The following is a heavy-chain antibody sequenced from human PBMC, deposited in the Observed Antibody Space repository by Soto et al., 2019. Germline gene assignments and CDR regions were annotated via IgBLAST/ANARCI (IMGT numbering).Heavy chain of an antibody. Sequence: ASVKVSCKASGYTFTSYYMHWVRQAPGQGLEWMGWINPNSGGTKSAEKFQGRVTMTRDTSISMAYMELSRLTSDDTAVYYCASAAVTGTAGLDFWGQGTQVTVSS. CDR2: INPNSGGT. D-gene: IGHD6-19*01. CDR1: GYTFTSYY. CDR3: ASAAVTGTAGLDF. V-gene: IGHV1-2*02. J-gene: IGHJ4*02.